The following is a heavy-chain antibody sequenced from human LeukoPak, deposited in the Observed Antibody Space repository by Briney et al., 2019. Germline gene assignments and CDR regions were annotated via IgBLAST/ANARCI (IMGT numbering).Heavy chain of an antibody. V-gene: IGHV3-7*01. Sequence: PGGSLRLSCAASGFTFSSYWMSWVRQAPGKGLEWVANIEQDGSEKYYVDSVKGRFTISRDNAKNSLYLQMNSLRAEDTAVYYCARVRTTVTTNWFDPWGQGTLVTVSS. CDR1: GFTFSSYW. CDR3: ARVRTTVTTNWFDP. CDR2: IEQDGSEK. D-gene: IGHD4-11*01. J-gene: IGHJ5*02.